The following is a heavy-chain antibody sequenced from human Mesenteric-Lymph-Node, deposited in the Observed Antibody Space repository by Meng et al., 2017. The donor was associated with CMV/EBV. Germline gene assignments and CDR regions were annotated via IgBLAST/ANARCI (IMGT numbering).Heavy chain of an antibody. D-gene: IGHD3-3*01. CDR2: IGADSGGI. CDR3: ARGYDFWSGYLSY. Sequence: GESLKISCVASGFTFNTHAMNWVRQAPGKGLEWVSIIGADSGGIQYGDSVKGRFTISRDNSKNTLYLQMNSLRAEDTAVYYCARGYDFWSGYLSYWGQGTLVTVSS. J-gene: IGHJ4*02. CDR1: GFTFNTHA. V-gene: IGHV3-23*01.